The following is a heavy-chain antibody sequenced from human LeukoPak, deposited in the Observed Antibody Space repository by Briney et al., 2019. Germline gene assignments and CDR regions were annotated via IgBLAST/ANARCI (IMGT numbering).Heavy chain of an antibody. V-gene: IGHV1-69*13. Sequence: ASVKVSCKASGGTFSSNAISWVRQAPGQGLEWMGGIVPIFGTAKYAQKFQGRVTITADESTSTAYMELSSLRSEDTAVYYCAGAQRFLEWYYLYWGQGTLVTVSS. CDR1: GGTFSSNA. J-gene: IGHJ4*02. CDR3: AGAQRFLEWYYLY. D-gene: IGHD3-3*01. CDR2: IVPIFGTA.